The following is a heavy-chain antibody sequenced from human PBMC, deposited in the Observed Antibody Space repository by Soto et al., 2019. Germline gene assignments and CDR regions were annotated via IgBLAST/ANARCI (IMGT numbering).Heavy chain of an antibody. J-gene: IGHJ3*02. CDR3: AKDFWHYYDSSGYYSDAFDI. CDR2: ISWNSGSI. D-gene: IGHD3-22*01. Sequence: GGSLRLSCAASGFTFDDYAMHWVRQAPGKGLEWVSGISWNSGSIGYADSVKGRFTISRDNAKNSLYLQMNSLRAEDTALYYCAKDFWHYYDSSGYYSDAFDIWGQGTMVTV. CDR1: GFTFDDYA. V-gene: IGHV3-9*01.